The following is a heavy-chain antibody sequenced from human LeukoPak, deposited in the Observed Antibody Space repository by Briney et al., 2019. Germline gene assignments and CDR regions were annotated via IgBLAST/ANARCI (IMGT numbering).Heavy chain of an antibody. CDR3: ARGSVGMVVVAAHSVWFDP. CDR1: GGSISSGGYY. CDR2: IYYSGST. J-gene: IGHJ5*02. D-gene: IGHD2-15*01. V-gene: IGHV4-31*03. Sequence: PSQTLSLTCTVSGGSISSGGYYWSWIRQHPGKGLEWIGYIYYSGSTYYNPSLKSRVTISVDTSKNQFSLKLSSVTAADTAVYYCARGSVGMVVVAAHSVWFDPWGQGTLVTVSS.